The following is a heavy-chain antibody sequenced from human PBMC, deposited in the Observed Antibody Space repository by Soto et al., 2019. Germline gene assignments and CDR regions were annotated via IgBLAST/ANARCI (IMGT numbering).Heavy chain of an antibody. D-gene: IGHD2-15*01. J-gene: IGHJ6*02. V-gene: IGHV1-58*01. CDR1: GFNFRSSA. CDR2: LVVGTGNT. Sequence: SVKVSCKTSGFNFRSSAVQWVRQARGQRLEWIGWLVVGTGNTNYAQKFQQRVTISSDRSTNTVSMELSSLTSEDTAVYYCATGAYCSGGSCSDYYYYYYGMDLWGHGTTVTVSS. CDR3: ATGAYCSGGSCSDYYYYYYGMDL.